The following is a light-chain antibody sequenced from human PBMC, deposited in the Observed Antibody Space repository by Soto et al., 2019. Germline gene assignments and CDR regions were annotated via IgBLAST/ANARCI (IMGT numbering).Light chain of an antibody. CDR2: SNN. J-gene: IGLJ1*01. Sequence: QSVLTQPPSASGTPGQRVTISCSGSSSNIGSNTVNWYQQLPGTAPKLLIYSNNQRPSGVPDRFSGSKSGTSASLAISGLQSEEEADYYCAAWDASLNGTVFGTGTKVTVL. CDR3: AAWDASLNGTV. V-gene: IGLV1-44*01. CDR1: SSNIGSNT.